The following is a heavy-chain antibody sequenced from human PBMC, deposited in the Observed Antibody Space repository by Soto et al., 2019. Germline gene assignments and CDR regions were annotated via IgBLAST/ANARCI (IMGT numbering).Heavy chain of an antibody. J-gene: IGHJ5*02. V-gene: IGHV3-23*01. CDR2: ISGDAATT. D-gene: IGHD2-2*01. CDR1: GFSFRSYA. CDR3: ARDRFRTASSCYFT. Sequence: EVLLLESGGGLVHPGGSLRLSCAGSGFSFRSYAIAWVRQAPGKGLEWASAISGDAATTSYAESVKGRFAISRDNSKSTLYLQMSSLRVEDTAVYYCARDRFRTASSCYFTWGQGTLVTVSS.